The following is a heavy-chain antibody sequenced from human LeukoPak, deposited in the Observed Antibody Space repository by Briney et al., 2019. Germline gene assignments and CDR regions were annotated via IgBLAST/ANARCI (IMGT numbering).Heavy chain of an antibody. CDR1: Y. CDR3: ARAGYCTGGVCYPDAFDI. CDR2: INHSGST. V-gene: IGHV4-34*01. D-gene: IGHD2-8*02. Sequence: YXXWIXQPXXXGLEWXGEINHSGSTNYNPSLKSRVTISVDTSKNQFSLKLSSVTAADTAVYYCARAGYCTGGVCYPDAFDIWGQGTMVTVSS. J-gene: IGHJ3*02.